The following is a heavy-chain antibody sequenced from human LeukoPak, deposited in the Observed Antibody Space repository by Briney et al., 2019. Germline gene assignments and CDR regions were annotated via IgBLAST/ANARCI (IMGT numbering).Heavy chain of an antibody. V-gene: IGHV3-23*01. Sequence: GGSLRLSCAASGFTFSSYAMNWVRQAPGKGLEWVSAISGSGGSTYYADSVKGRFTISRDNSKNTLYLQMNSLRAEDTAVYYCAKGQTYFYGSGSPPHHWGQGTLVTVSS. CDR3: AKGQTYFYGSGSPPHH. CDR2: ISGSGGST. J-gene: IGHJ5*02. CDR1: GFTFSSYA. D-gene: IGHD3-10*01.